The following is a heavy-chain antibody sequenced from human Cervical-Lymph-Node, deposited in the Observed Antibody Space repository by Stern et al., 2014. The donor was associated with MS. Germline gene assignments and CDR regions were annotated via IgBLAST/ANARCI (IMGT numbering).Heavy chain of an antibody. CDR3: AHSRVKYCRGGTCYSSLFDY. D-gene: IGHD2-15*01. Sequence: QVTLRESGPTLVKPTQTVTLTCTLSGFSVATAGVGVGWIRQLPGKSLEWLALIFWDADKLYSPSLKNRLTIIKDTSKNQVVLTMTNVDPVDTATYYCAHSRVKYCRGGTCYSSLFDYWGQGTLVTVSS. V-gene: IGHV2-5*02. J-gene: IGHJ4*02. CDR1: GFSVATAGVG. CDR2: IFWDADK.